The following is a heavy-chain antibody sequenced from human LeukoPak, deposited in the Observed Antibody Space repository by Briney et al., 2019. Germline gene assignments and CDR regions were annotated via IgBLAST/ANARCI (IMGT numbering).Heavy chain of an antibody. CDR1: GFTFSSYW. D-gene: IGHD3-22*01. V-gene: IGHV3-7*01. CDR2: IKQDAGTE. CDR3: ARGSRDSSGYRYYLNY. Sequence: GWSLRLSCAASGFTFSSYWMSWVRQAPGKGLEWVASIKQDAGTEYSVDSLKGRFTISRDNAYNSLYLQVNSLRAEDTAVYFCARGSRDSSGYRYYLNYWGQGTLVTVSS. J-gene: IGHJ4*02.